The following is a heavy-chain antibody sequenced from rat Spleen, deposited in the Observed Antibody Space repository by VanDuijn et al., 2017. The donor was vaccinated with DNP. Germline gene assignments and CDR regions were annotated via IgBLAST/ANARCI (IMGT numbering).Heavy chain of an antibody. V-gene: IGHV5S10*01. CDR2: ILFDGSRT. CDR1: GFNFSYYN. CDR3: VTHPSWFGY. J-gene: IGHJ3*01. Sequence: EVQLVESGGGLVQPGGSLKLSCAASGFNFSYYNMAWVRQTPKKGLEWVTAILFDGSRTYYRDSVEGRFTISRDNAKRTQYLQMDSLRSEDTATYYCVTHPSWFGYWGPGTLVTVSS.